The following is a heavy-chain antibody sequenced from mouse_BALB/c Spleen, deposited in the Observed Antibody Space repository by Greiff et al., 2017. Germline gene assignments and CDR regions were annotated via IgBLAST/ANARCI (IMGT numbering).Heavy chain of an antibody. CDR3: AREDGNDGAMDY. J-gene: IGHJ4*01. Sequence: DVQLQESGPGLVKPSQSLSLTCTVTGYSITSDYAWNWIRQFPGNQLEWMVDISYSGSTSYNPSLKSRISITRDTSKNQFFMQLNSVTTEDTATYYCAREDGNDGAMDYWGQGTSVTVSS. CDR1: GYSITSDYA. V-gene: IGHV3-2*02. D-gene: IGHD2-2*01. CDR2: ISYSGST.